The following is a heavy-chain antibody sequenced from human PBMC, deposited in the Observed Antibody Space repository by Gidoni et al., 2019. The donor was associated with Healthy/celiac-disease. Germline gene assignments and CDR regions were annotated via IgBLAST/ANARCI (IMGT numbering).Heavy chain of an antibody. Sequence: QVQLQESGPGLVKPSETLSLTCTVSGGSVRSGSYYWSWIRQPPGKGLEWIGYIYYSGSTNYNPSLKSRVTISVDTSKNQFSLKLSSVTAADTAVYYCAGYSYGLLRPKIPDTPGLIIDYWGQGTLVTVSS. CDR1: GGSVRSGSYY. J-gene: IGHJ4*02. V-gene: IGHV4-61*01. D-gene: IGHD5-18*01. CDR3: AGYSYGLLRPKIPDTPGLIIDY. CDR2: IYYSGST.